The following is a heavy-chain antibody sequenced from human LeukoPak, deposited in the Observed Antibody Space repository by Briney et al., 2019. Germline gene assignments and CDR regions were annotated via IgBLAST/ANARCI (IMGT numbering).Heavy chain of an antibody. V-gene: IGHV4-31*03. CDR3: ARDLPGYSSSWPRRNYYYGMDV. D-gene: IGHD6-13*01. Sequence: TSETLSLTCTVSGGSISSGGYYWSWIRQHPGTGLEWIGYIYYSGSTYYNPSLKSRVTISVDTSKNQFSLKLSSVTAADTAVYYCARDLPGYSSSWPRRNYYYGMDVWGQGTTVTVSS. CDR1: GGSISSGGYY. J-gene: IGHJ6*02. CDR2: IYYSGST.